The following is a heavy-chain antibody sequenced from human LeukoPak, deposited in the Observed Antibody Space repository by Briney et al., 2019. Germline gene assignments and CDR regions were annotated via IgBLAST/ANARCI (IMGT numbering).Heavy chain of an antibody. Sequence: PGRSLRLSCAASGFTFVDHAMHWVRQAPGKGLEWVSGITWSGGTMGYADSVKDRFTISRDNTKNSLFLQMNSLRAEDTALYYCAKDILSHCGTNCYGAFHIWGQGTMVTVST. V-gene: IGHV3-9*01. J-gene: IGHJ3*02. CDR2: ITWSGGTM. CDR1: GFTFVDHA. CDR3: AKDILSHCGTNCYGAFHI. D-gene: IGHD2-2*01.